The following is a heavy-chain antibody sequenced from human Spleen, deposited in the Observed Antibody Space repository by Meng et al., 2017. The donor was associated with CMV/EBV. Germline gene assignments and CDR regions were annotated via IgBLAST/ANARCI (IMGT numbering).Heavy chain of an antibody. CDR1: GDSINNYF. D-gene: IGHD5-12*01. Sequence: SETLSLTCTVSGDSINNYFWNWIRQAPGKGLEWIGYINYSGSTEYNPALKSRVIISVDTSKKQFSLKLSSVPAADTAVYYCARVRGSRRAGGGGSLIDAIVDKVTTKGYYFDYWGQGTLVTVSS. J-gene: IGHJ4*02. CDR3: ARVRGSRRAGGGGSLIDAIVDKVTTKGYYFDY. V-gene: IGHV4-59*01. CDR2: INYSGST.